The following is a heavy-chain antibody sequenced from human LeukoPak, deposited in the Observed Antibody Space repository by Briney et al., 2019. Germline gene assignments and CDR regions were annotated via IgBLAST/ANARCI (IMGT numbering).Heavy chain of an antibody. V-gene: IGHV1-2*02. J-gene: IGHJ6*02. D-gene: IGHD2-2*01. CDR1: GYTFTGYY. Sequence: ASVKVSCKASGYTFTGYYMHWVRQAPGQGLEWMGWINPNSGGTNYAQKFQGSVTMTRDTPISTAYMELSRLRPDDTAVYYCARDHCSSANCYEYRYYGMDVWGQGTTVTVSS. CDR3: ARDHCSSANCYEYRYYGMDV. CDR2: INPNSGGT.